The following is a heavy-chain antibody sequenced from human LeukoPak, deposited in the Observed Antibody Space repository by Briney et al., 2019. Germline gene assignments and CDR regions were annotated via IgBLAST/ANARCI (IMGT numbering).Heavy chain of an antibody. CDR3: AKDFSVYYYDSRVLDY. CDR2: ISYDGSNK. Sequence: GGSLRLSCAASGFTFSSYGMHWVRQAPGKGLEWVAVISYDGSNKYYVDSVKGRFTISRDNSKNTLYVQMNSLRAEDTAVYYCAKDFSVYYYDSRVLDYWGQGTLVTVSS. CDR1: GFTFSSYG. D-gene: IGHD3-22*01. V-gene: IGHV3-30*18. J-gene: IGHJ4*02.